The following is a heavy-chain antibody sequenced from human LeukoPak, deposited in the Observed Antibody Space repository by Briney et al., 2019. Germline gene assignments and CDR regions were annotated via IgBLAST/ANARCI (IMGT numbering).Heavy chain of an antibody. Sequence: SETLSLTCTVSGGSIGTYYWSWIRQSPGKGLEWIGYIYVTGSTRYNPYLQSRVTTSVDTSRNQFFLKMSSVTAADTAVYYCARHIGGGIEDMDVWGKGTKVTVSS. V-gene: IGHV4-59*08. CDR1: GGSIGTYY. CDR2: IYVTGST. J-gene: IGHJ6*03. CDR3: ARHIGGGIEDMDV. D-gene: IGHD3-16*02.